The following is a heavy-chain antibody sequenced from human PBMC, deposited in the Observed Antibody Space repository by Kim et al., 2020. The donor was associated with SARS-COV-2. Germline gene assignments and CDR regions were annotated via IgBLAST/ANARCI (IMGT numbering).Heavy chain of an antibody. D-gene: IGHD3-10*01. CDR2: IYSGGST. V-gene: IGHV3-53*01. CDR1: GFTVSSNY. J-gene: IGHJ5*02. CDR3: ARELLWPDNWFDP. Sequence: GGSLRLSCAASGFTVSSNYMSWVRQAPGKGLEWVSVIYSGGSTYYADSVKGRFTISRDNSKNTLYLQMNSLRAEDTAVYYCARELLWPDNWFDPWGQGTLVTVSS.